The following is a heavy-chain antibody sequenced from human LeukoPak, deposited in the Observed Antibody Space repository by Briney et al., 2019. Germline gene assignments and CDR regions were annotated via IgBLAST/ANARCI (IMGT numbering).Heavy chain of an antibody. V-gene: IGHV3-9*01. CDR3: AKSSSSSDYYYYYMDV. CDR1: GFTFDDYA. J-gene: IGHJ6*03. D-gene: IGHD6-6*01. CDR2: ISWNSGSI. Sequence: SGGSLRPSCAASGFTFDDYAMHWVRQAPGKGLEWVSGISWNSGSIGYADSVKGRFTISRDNAKNSLYLQMNSLRAEDTALYYCAKSSSSSDYYYYYMDVWGKGTTVTVSS.